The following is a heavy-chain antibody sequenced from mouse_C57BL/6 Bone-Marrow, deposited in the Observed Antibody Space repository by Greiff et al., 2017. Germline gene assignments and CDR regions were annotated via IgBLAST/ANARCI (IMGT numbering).Heavy chain of an antibody. CDR3: TTLITTVVATDAMDY. Sequence: EVQLQQSGAELVRPGASVKLSCTASGFNIKDDYMHWVKQRPEQGLEWIGWIDPENGDTEYASKFQGKATITADTSSNTAYLQLSSLTSEDTAVYYCTTLITTVVATDAMDYWGQGTSGTVSS. V-gene: IGHV14-4*01. CDR1: GFNIKDDY. CDR2: IDPENGDT. J-gene: IGHJ4*01. D-gene: IGHD1-1*01.